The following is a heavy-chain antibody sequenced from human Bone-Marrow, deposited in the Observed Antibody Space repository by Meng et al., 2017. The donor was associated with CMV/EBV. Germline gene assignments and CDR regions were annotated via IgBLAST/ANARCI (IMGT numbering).Heavy chain of an antibody. CDR3: AGGGEWLEWGDFDY. V-gene: IGHV1-2*02. J-gene: IGHJ4*02. D-gene: IGHD6-19*01. CDR2: INPNSGGK. CDR1: GTTYTGYY. Sequence: VHWVQSGAEVKSTGAPVKVSGNASGTTYTGYYMHGVPQAPGQGLEWMGWINPNSGGKNYAKKFKGRVPMTRDTSISTAYMGLRGLRSDETAVYYWAGGGEWLEWGDFDYWGQGTLVTVSS.